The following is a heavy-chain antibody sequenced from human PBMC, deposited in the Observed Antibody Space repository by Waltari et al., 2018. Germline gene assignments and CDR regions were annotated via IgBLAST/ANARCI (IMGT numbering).Heavy chain of an antibody. Sequence: EVQLVESGGGLVQPGGSLRLSCAVSGFLYNDYWMDWFRQAPGEGLVWVSRIKSDGTNRKYADSVRGRFTISRDSAKNTFYLQMNSLRAEDTAVYYCTRNPGYWGQGTLVTVAS. J-gene: IGHJ4*02. CDR2: IKSDGTNR. CDR1: GFLYNDYW. V-gene: IGHV3-74*03. CDR3: TRNPGY. D-gene: IGHD2-15*01.